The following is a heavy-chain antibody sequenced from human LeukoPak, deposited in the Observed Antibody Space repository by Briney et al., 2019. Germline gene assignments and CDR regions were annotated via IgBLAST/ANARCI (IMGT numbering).Heavy chain of an antibody. CDR3: ASYTSDWTVDN. CDR2: INPNSGGT. J-gene: IGHJ4*02. D-gene: IGHD6-19*01. CDR1: GGTFSSYA. V-gene: IGHV1-2*02. Sequence: ASVKVSCKASGGTFSSYAISWVRQAPGQGLEWMGWINPNSGGTNYAQKFQGRVTMTRDTSISTAYMELSRLRSDDTAVYYCASYTSDWTVDNWGQGTLVTVSS.